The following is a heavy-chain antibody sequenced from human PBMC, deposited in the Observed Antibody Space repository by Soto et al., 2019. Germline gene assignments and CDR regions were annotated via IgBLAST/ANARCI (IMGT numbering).Heavy chain of an antibody. CDR2: ISWDGGST. CDR1: GFTFDDYT. V-gene: IGHV3-43*01. Sequence: HPGGSLRLSCAASGFTFDDYTMHWVRQAPGKGLEWVSLISWDGGSTYYADSVKGRFTISRDNSKNSLYLQMNSLRTEDTALYYCAKDNRDYDILTGYYSDYYFDYWGQGTLVTVSS. D-gene: IGHD3-9*01. J-gene: IGHJ4*02. CDR3: AKDNRDYDILTGYYSDYYFDY.